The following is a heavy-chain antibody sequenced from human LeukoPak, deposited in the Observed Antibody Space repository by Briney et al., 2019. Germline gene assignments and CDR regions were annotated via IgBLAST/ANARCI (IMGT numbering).Heavy chain of an antibody. CDR3: ARHYRTYYYDSSGYRKGFDY. J-gene: IGHJ4*02. V-gene: IGHV4-34*01. Sequence: SETPSLTCAVYGGSFSGYYWSWIRQPPGKGLEWIGEINHSGSTNYNPSLKSRVTISVDTSKNQFSLKLSSVTAADTAVYYCARHYRTYYYDSSGYRKGFDYWGQGTLVTVSS. CDR2: INHSGST. CDR1: GGSFSGYY. D-gene: IGHD3-22*01.